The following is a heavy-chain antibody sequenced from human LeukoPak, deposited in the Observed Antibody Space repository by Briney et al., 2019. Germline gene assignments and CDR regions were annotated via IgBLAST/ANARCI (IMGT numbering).Heavy chain of an antibody. CDR1: GGFIKNYF. Sequence: SETLSLTCTVSGGFIKNYFWSGIRQPPGKGLEWIGYIVHSGSTNYNPSLKSRVTTSVDTTKNQFSLKMSSVTAADTAVYYWARGYSYGDYWGQGALVTVSS. CDR2: IVHSGST. CDR3: ARGYSYGDY. V-gene: IGHV4-59*01. D-gene: IGHD5-18*01. J-gene: IGHJ4*02.